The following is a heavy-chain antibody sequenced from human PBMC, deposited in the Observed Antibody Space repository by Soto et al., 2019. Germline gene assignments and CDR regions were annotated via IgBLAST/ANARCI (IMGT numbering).Heavy chain of an antibody. D-gene: IGHD6-25*01. V-gene: IGHV4-31*03. CDR3: ARAAPYSSAFRWFDP. Sequence: QLQLHESGPGLVKPSQTLSLTCTVSGCSISSGGDYWSWIRQHPGKGREWIGYIYYSGSTYDNPSLKSRVTISVDTSKNQFSLQLSSVTAADTAVYYCARAAPYSSAFRWFDPWGQGTLVTVSS. CDR2: IYYSGST. CDR1: GCSISSGGDY. J-gene: IGHJ5*02.